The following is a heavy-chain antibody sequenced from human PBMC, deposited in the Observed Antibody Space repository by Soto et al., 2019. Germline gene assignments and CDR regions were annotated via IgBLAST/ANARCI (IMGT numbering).Heavy chain of an antibody. Sequence: QVPLVQSGAEVKRPGASVKVSCKASGYTFTTYGFNWVRQAPGRGLEWMGWISPYNGDTNYAQNFQGRVTLTTDTSTSTAYMELRSLTSDDTAVYYCARTPRTQMIVLESATRFDYWGQGTLVTVSS. CDR1: GYTFTTYG. V-gene: IGHV1-18*04. CDR3: ARTPRTQMIVLESATRFDY. D-gene: IGHD2-15*01. J-gene: IGHJ4*02. CDR2: ISPYNGDT.